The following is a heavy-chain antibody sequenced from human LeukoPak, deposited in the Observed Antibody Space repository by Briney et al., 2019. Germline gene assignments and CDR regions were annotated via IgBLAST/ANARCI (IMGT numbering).Heavy chain of an antibody. CDR3: ARDRYFQY. CDR1: GFTFSSYW. Sequence: GGSLRLSYAASGFTFSSYWMSWVRQATGKELEWVANIKQDGSEKHYVDSVKGRSTISRDNAKHSLHLQMNSLRAEDTAVYYCARDRYFQYWGQGTVVTVSS. V-gene: IGHV3-7*01. D-gene: IGHD1-14*01. CDR2: IKQDGSEK. J-gene: IGHJ1*01.